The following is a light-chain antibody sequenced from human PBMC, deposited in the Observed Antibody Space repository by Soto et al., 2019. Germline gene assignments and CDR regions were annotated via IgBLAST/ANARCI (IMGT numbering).Light chain of an antibody. CDR1: QGIRSY. Sequence: ILLTQSPSSLSSSVGDSVTITCRASQGIRSYLAWYQQKPGKAPKLLIYAASTLQSGVPSRFSGSGSGTDFTLTSSRLHPEDVASYYCQQLNSYPLTFGGGTKVEIK. CDR2: AAS. V-gene: IGKV1-9*01. J-gene: IGKJ4*01. CDR3: QQLNSYPLT.